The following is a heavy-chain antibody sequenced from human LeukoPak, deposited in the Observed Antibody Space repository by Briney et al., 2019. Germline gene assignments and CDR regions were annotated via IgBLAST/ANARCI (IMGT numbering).Heavy chain of an antibody. J-gene: IGHJ6*03. D-gene: IGHD4/OR15-4a*01. CDR3: TGASSYYYYYMDV. CDR1: GGSISSYY. Sequence: SETLSLTCTVSGGSISSYYWSWIQQPAGKGLEWIGRIYTSGSTNYNPSLKSRVTMSVDTSKNQFSLKLSSVTAADTAVYYCTGASSYYYYYMDVWGKGTTVTISS. CDR2: IYTSGST. V-gene: IGHV4-4*07.